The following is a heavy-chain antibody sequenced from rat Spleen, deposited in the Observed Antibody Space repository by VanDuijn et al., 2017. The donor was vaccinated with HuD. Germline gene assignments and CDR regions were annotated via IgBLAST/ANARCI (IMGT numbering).Heavy chain of an antibody. CDR3: ARHHYDGYYHGPVLGVMDA. J-gene: IGHJ4*01. D-gene: IGHD1-12*03. V-gene: IGHV5-25*01. CDR1: GFTFSDYY. CDR2: ISSGGGGI. Sequence: EVQLVESGGGLVQPGRSMKLSCAASGFTFSDYYMAWVRQAPKKGLGWVASISSGGGGIFYLDSVKGRFTISRDNAKSTLYLQMDSLRSEDTASYYCARHHYDGYYHGPVLGVMDAWGQGASVTVSS.